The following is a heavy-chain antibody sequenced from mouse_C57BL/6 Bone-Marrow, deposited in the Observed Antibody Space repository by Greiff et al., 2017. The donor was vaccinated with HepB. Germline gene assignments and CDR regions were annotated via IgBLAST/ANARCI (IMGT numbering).Heavy chain of an antibody. CDR3: ARPRYYGSSPWFAY. D-gene: IGHD1-1*01. Sequence: DVKLVESGGGLVQPGGSLKLSCAASGIDFSRYWMSWVRRAPGKGLEWIGEINPDSSTINYAPSLKDKFIISRDNAKNTLYLQMSKVRSEDTALYYCARPRYYGSSPWFAYWGQGTLVTVSA. CDR1: GIDFSRYW. CDR2: INPDSSTI. V-gene: IGHV4-1*01. J-gene: IGHJ3*01.